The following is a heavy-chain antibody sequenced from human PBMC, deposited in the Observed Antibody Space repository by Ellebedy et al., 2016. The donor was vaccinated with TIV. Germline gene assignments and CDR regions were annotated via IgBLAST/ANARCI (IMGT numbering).Heavy chain of an antibody. CDR3: TTGRSDYYHYYGMDV. D-gene: IGHD2-8*02. V-gene: IGHV3-30*03. CDR1: GSTFSRYG. Sequence: GGSLRLXXAASGSTFSRYGMQWVRQAPGKGLEWVAVILNDGSVTYYADSVKGRFTISRDNSKNTLYLQMNSLKTEDTAVYYCTTGRSDYYHYYGMDVWGQGTTVTVSS. CDR2: ILNDGSVT. J-gene: IGHJ6*02.